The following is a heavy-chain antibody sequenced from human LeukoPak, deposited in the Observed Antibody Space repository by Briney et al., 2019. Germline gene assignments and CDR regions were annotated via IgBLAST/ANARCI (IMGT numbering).Heavy chain of an antibody. CDR1: GFTFSSYA. CDR2: ISGSGGST. J-gene: IGHJ6*02. Sequence: GGSLRLSCAASGFTFSSYAMSWVRQAPGKGLEWVSAISGSGGSTYYADSVKGRFTISRDNSKNTLYLQMNSLRAEDTAVYYRAKGVNYYYYGMDVWGQGTTVTVSS. CDR3: AKGVNYYYYGMDV. V-gene: IGHV3-23*01. D-gene: IGHD4-23*01.